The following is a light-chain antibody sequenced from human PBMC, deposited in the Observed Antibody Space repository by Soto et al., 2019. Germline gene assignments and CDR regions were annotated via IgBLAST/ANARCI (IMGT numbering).Light chain of an antibody. Sequence: EIVLTQSPATLSVSPGERATLSCRASQSVSSYLAWYQQKPGQAPRLLIYGAATRATGIPARFSGSGSGTEFTLSISSLQSEDFAVYYCQQYDNWPPPPFGGGTKVEIK. V-gene: IGKV3-15*01. CDR2: GAA. CDR3: QQYDNWPPPP. CDR1: QSVSSY. J-gene: IGKJ4*01.